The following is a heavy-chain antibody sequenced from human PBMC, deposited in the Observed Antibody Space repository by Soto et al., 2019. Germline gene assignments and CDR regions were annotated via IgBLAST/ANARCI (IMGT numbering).Heavy chain of an antibody. V-gene: IGHV1-69*13. CDR1: GDACASYY. CDR3: ARGGYCTNGVCYPATDYYYGMDV. J-gene: IGHJ6*02. CDR2: IVPILGTA. D-gene: IGHD2-8*01. Sequence: GAPGKVSCKASGDACASYYMHSVRQDDGQGLEWMGIIVPILGTANYAKKFQGRVTITADESTSTAYMELSSLRSEDTAVYYCARGGYCTNGVCYPATDYYYGMDVWGQGTTVTVSS.